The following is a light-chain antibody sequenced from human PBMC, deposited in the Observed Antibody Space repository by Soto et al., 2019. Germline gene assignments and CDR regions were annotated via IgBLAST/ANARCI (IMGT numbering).Light chain of an antibody. CDR1: QSISSY. J-gene: IGKJ1*01. Sequence: DIQMTQYPSSLSASVGDRVTITCRASQSISSYLNWYQQKPGKAPKLLIYAASSLQSGVPSRFSGSGSGPDFTLTISNLQPEDFATYYCRQSYSTPRTFGQGSKVEIK. CDR2: AAS. CDR3: RQSYSTPRT. V-gene: IGKV1-39*01.